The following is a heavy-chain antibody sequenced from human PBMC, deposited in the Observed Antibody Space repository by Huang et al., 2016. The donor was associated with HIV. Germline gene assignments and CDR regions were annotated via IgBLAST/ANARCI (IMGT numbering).Heavy chain of an antibody. CDR2: IKSDGSST. D-gene: IGHD3-10*01. V-gene: IGHV3-74*01. J-gene: IGHJ4*02. CDR3: ARGSRQGKYYYGSGTAY. CDR1: GFTFSSYW. Sequence: EVQLVESGGGLVQPGGSLRLSCAASGFTFSSYWMHWVRQVPGKGLVGVSHIKSDGSSTSYADSVKGRVTISRDNAKNTLYLQMNSLRAEDTAVYYCARGSRQGKYYYGSGTAYWGQGTLVTVSS.